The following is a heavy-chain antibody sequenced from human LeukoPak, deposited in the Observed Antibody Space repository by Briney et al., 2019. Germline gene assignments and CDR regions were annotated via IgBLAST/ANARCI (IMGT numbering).Heavy chain of an antibody. CDR1: GGTFSSYA. CDR3: ARGRWLQPWGYFEY. CDR2: IIPIFGTA. D-gene: IGHD5-24*01. V-gene: IGHV1-69*05. Sequence: SVKVSCKASGGTFSSYAISWVRQAPGQGLEWMGGIIPIFGTANYAQKFQGRVTITTDESTSTAYMELSSLRSEDTPVYYCARGRWLQPWGYFEYWGQGTLVTVSS. J-gene: IGHJ4*02.